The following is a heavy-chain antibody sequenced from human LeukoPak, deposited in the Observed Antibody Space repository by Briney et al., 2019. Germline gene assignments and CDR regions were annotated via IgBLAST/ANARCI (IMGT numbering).Heavy chain of an antibody. D-gene: IGHD1-26*01. Sequence: GGSLRLSCAASGFTFSSYAMSWVRQAPGKGLEWASAISGSGGSTYYADSVKGRFAISRDNSKNTLYLQMNSLRAEDTAVYYCAKELGSSGSYSTWGQGTLVTVSS. J-gene: IGHJ5*02. CDR1: GFTFSSYA. CDR2: ISGSGGST. V-gene: IGHV3-23*01. CDR3: AKELGSSGSYST.